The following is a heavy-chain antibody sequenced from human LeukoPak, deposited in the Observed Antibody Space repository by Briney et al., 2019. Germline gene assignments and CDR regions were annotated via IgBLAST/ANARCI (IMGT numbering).Heavy chain of an antibody. V-gene: IGHV3-23*01. CDR3: ARVGYSGYDYDY. CDR1: GFTFSSYA. D-gene: IGHD5-12*01. J-gene: IGHJ4*02. Sequence: PGGSLRLSCEASGFTFSSYAMSWVRQAPGKGLEWVSVISGSGDSTYYADSVEGRCTISRDNSKDALYLQVNSLRAEDTAVYYCARVGYSGYDYDYWGQGTLVTVSS. CDR2: ISGSGDST.